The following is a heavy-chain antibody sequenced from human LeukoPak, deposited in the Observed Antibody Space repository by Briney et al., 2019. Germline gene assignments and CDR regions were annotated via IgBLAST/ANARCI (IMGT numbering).Heavy chain of an antibody. CDR2: ISSSSSYI. D-gene: IGHD3-3*01. CDR1: GFTFSSYS. Sequence: PGGSLRLSCAASGFTFSSYSMNWVRQAPGKGLEWVSSISSSSSYIYYADSVKGRFTISRDNAKNSLYLQVNSLRAEDTAVYYCARGGAGYDFWSGYYTIPPDAFDIWGQGTMVTVSS. V-gene: IGHV3-21*01. CDR3: ARGGAGYDFWSGYYTIPPDAFDI. J-gene: IGHJ3*02.